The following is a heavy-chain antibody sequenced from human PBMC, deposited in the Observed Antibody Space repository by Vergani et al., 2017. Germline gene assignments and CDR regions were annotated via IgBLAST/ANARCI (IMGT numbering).Heavy chain of an antibody. CDR1: GGSVSSGSYY. V-gene: IGHV4-61*01. CDR3: ARGLLGAAAEIFDY. Sequence: QVQLQESGPGLVKPSETLSLTCTVSGGSVSSGSYYWSWIRQPPGKGLEWIGYIYYSGSTNYNPSLKSRVTISVDTSKNQFSLKLSSVTAADTAVYYCARGLLGAAAEIFDYWGQGTLVTVSS. CDR2: IYYSGST. J-gene: IGHJ4*02. D-gene: IGHD6-13*01.